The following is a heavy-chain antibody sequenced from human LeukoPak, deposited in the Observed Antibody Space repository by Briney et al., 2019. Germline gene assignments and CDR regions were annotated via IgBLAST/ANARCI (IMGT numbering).Heavy chain of an antibody. V-gene: IGHV3-23*01. J-gene: IGHJ4*02. D-gene: IGHD3-22*01. Sequence: PGGSLRLSCAASGFTFSSYAMSWVRQAPGKGLEWVSAISGSGGSTYYADSVKGRFTISRDNSKNTLYLQMNSLRAEDTAVYYCAKDRYYYDSSARFDYWGQGTLVTVSS. CDR2: ISGSGGST. CDR3: AKDRYYYDSSARFDY. CDR1: GFTFSSYA.